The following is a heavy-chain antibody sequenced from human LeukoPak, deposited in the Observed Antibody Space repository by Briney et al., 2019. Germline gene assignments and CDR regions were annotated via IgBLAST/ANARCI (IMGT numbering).Heavy chain of an antibody. V-gene: IGHV4-38-2*01. CDR1: GYSISSGYY. Sequence: PSETLSLTCAVSGYSISSGYYWGWIRQPPGKGLEWIGSIYHSGSTSYNPSLKSRVTISVDTSKNQFSLKLSSVTAADTAVYYCARGFRYYYYGMDVWGKGTTVTVSS. CDR2: IYHSGST. CDR3: ARGFRYYYYGMDV. J-gene: IGHJ6*04.